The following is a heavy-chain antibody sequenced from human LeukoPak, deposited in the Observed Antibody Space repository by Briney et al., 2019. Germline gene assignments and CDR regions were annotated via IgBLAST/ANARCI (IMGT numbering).Heavy chain of an antibody. J-gene: IGHJ3*02. CDR1: GYTYTNYG. CDR3: ARIYGSGSGAFDI. V-gene: IGHV1-18*01. Sequence: ASVKVSCKASGYTYTNYGISWVRQAPGQGLEWMGWISAYNGNTKYAQKLQGRVTMTTDTSTSTAYMELSSLRSEDTAVYYCARIYGSGSGAFDIWGQGTMVTVSS. CDR2: ISAYNGNT. D-gene: IGHD3-10*01.